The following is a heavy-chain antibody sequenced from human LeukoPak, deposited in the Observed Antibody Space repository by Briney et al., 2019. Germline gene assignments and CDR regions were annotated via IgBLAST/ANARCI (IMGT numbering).Heavy chain of an antibody. CDR2: ISGSGST. Sequence: SETLSLTRMVSGGSINSYYLNEIHPPPGKELEWIGFISGSGSTNYNPSIMRRVTMSLETSKRHFSLKLRSVTAADTAVYYCVVSPNQDFYDYWGQGTLVTVSS. CDR3: VVSPNQDFYDY. V-gene: IGHV4-4*09. J-gene: IGHJ4*02. CDR1: GGSINSYY.